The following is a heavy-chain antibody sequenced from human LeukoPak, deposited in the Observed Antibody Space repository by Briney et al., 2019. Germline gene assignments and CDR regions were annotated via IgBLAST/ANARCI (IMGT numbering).Heavy chain of an antibody. CDR2: LYNTGNT. J-gene: IGHJ4*02. Sequence: GSLRLSCAASWFTVNSNYLSWARQAPGKGLEWVSTLYNTGNTYYANSVKGRFSISRDNSKNTLFLQMNSLRAEDTAVYYCARLTPAAGRLYFVDWGPGTLVTVSS. CDR3: ARLTPAAGRLYFVD. V-gene: IGHV3-53*01. D-gene: IGHD6-13*01. CDR1: WFTVNSNY.